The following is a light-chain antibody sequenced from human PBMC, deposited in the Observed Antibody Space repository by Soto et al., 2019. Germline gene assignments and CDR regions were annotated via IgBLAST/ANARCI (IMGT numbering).Light chain of an antibody. CDR2: DAS. CDR3: QQYKTYSTWT. V-gene: IGKV1-5*01. CDR1: QTITTW. Sequence: DIQMTQSPSTLSASVGDRVTITCRASQTITTWLAWYQQKPGKAPKLLIYDASTLESGVPSRFSGSGFGTEFSLTISSLQPDDSATYYCQQYKTYSTWTFGQGTKVDIK. J-gene: IGKJ1*01.